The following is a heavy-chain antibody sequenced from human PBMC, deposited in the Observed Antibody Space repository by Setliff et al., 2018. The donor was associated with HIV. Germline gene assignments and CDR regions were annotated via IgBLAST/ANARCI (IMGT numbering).Heavy chain of an antibody. CDR1: GCRFSNYW. J-gene: IGHJ4*02. Sequence: SLKISCQGSGCRFSNYWIGWVRQMPGKGLQWMGIIYPADSDIRYGPSFQGQVTISADKSINTAYLQWSSLRASDTAMYYCARQKAGIGYGVQYYIDFWGQGTLVTVSS. V-gene: IGHV5-51*01. CDR3: ARQKAGIGYGVQYYIDF. D-gene: IGHD6-13*01. CDR2: IYPADSDI.